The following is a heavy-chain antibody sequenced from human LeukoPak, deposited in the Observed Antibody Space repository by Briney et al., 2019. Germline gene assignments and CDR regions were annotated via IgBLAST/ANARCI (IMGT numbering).Heavy chain of an antibody. V-gene: IGHV4-4*09. CDR2: IYTSGST. J-gene: IGHJ5*02. Sequence: PSETLSLTCTVSGGSISSYFWSWIRQPPGKGLEWIEYIYTSGSTDYNPSLKSRVTISVDTSKNQLSLKLNSVTAADTAVYYCARLGSGSLTAYDNWFDRWGQGTLVAVPS. CDR3: ARLGSGSLTAYDNWFDR. D-gene: IGHD6-13*01. CDR1: GGSISSYF.